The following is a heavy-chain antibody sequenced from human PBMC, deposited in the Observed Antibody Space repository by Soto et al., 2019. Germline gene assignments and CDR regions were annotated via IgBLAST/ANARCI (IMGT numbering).Heavy chain of an antibody. CDR2: MNPNSGNT. CDR1: GYTFTSYD. V-gene: IGHV1-8*01. CDR3: ARELSSSWRFDY. J-gene: IGHJ4*02. D-gene: IGHD6-13*01. Sequence: QVQLLQSGAEVKKPGDSVKVSCKASGYTFTSYDINWVRQATGQGLEWMGWMNPNSGNTGYAQKFQGRVTMTRNTSISKAYMELSSLKSEDTAVYYCARELSSSWRFDYWGQGTLVTVSS.